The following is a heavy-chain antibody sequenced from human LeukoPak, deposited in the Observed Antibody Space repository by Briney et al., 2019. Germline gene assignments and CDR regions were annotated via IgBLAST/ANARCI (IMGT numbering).Heavy chain of an antibody. CDR2: ISGSGSTI. CDR3: AREYYFYHMDG. V-gene: IGHV3-48*03. J-gene: IGHJ6*03. CDR1: GFTFSSYE. Sequence: GGSLRLSCAASGFTFSSYEMNWVRQAPGKGLEWVSYISGSGSTIYYADSVKGRFTISRDNAKNSLYLQMNSLRADDTAVYYCAREYYFYHMDGWGKGTTVTVSS.